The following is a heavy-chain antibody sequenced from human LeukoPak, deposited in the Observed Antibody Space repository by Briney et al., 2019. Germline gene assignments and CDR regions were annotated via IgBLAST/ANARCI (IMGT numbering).Heavy chain of an antibody. Sequence: ASVKVSCKASGYTFTGYYIHWVRQAPGQGLEWMGWINPNSGGTNYAQNFQGRVTMTRDTSISTAYMELSRLTSDDTAVFYCARDLGGTYSQHYYFDYWGQGTLVTVSS. V-gene: IGHV1-2*02. D-gene: IGHD1-26*01. J-gene: IGHJ4*02. CDR2: INPNSGGT. CDR3: ARDLGGTYSQHYYFDY. CDR1: GYTFTGYY.